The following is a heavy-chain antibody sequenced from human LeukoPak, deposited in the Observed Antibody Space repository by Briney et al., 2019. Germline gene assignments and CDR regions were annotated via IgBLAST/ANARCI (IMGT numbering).Heavy chain of an antibody. D-gene: IGHD6-6*01. J-gene: IGHJ4*02. V-gene: IGHV3-48*01. CDR1: RFTFSTYS. Sequence: GGSLRLSCAASRFTFSTYSMNWVRQAPGKGLEWVSYISSGSNTIYYADSVKGRFTISRDNAKNSLYLQMNSLRAEDTAVYYCARAYSSSSGRSFDYWGQGTLVTVSS. CDR3: ARAYSSSSGRSFDY. CDR2: ISSGSNTI.